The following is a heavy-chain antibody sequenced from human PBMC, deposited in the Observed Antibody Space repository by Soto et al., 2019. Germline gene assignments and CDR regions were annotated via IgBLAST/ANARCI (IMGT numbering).Heavy chain of an antibody. CDR3: ARDGDSRLGMDV. D-gene: IGHD3-22*01. Sequence: SETLSLTCTVSGGSISSGGYYWSWIRQHPGKGLEWIGYIYYSGSTYYNPSLKSRVTISVDTSKNQFSLKLSSVTAADTAVYYCARDGDSRLGMDVWGQGTTVTVSS. CDR1: GGSISSGGYY. CDR2: IYYSGST. V-gene: IGHV4-31*03. J-gene: IGHJ6*02.